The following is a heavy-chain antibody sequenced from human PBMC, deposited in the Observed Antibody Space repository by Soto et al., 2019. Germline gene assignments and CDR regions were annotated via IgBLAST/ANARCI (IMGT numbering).Heavy chain of an antibody. CDR2: INANSGNT. V-gene: IGHV1-8*02. J-gene: IGHJ4*02. D-gene: IGHD3-3*01. CDR1: GYTFTSYG. Sequence: GASVKVSCKASGYTFTSYGISWVRQAPGQGLEWMGWINANSGNTGYAQKLQGRVTMTRNTSISTAYMELSSLRSEDTAVYYCARGAELRSGSRYWGQGTLVTVSS. CDR3: ARGAELRSGSRY.